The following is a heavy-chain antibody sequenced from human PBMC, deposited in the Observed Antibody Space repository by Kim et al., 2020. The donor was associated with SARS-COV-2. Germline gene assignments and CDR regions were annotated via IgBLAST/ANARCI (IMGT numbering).Heavy chain of an antibody. V-gene: IGHV3-30*18. J-gene: IGHJ6*02. CDR3: AKEGGEGYYYYYGMDG. Sequence: GGSLRLSCAASGFTFSSYGMHWVRQAPGKGLEWVAVISYDGSNKYYADSVKGRFTISRDNSKNTLYLQMNSLRAEDTAVYYCAKEGGEGYYYYYGMDGWGQGTTVTVSS. CDR2: ISYDGSNK. D-gene: IGHD3-16*01. CDR1: GFTFSSYG.